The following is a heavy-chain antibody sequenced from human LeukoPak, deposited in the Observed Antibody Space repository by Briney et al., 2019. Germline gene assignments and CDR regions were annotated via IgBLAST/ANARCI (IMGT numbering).Heavy chain of an antibody. J-gene: IGHJ1*01. CDR3: ARGSRIAARRPTFQH. Sequence: SETLPLTCAVYGGSFSGYYWSWIRQPPGKGLEWIGEINHSGSTNYNPSLKSRVTISVDTSKNQFSLKLSSVTAADTAVYYCARGSRIAARRPTFQHWGQGTLVTVSS. V-gene: IGHV4-34*01. CDR1: GGSFSGYY. D-gene: IGHD6-6*01. CDR2: INHSGST.